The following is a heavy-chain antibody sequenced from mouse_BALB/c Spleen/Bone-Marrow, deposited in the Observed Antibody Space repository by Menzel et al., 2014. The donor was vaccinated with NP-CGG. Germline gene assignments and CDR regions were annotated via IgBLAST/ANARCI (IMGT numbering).Heavy chain of an antibody. D-gene: IGHD1-2*01. CDR2: INPASSTI. Sequence: KLEESGGGLVQPGGSLKLSCAASGFDFSRYWMTWVRQAPGKGLEWIGEINPASSTINYTPSLKDKFIISRANTKNTLYLQMSKVRSEDTALYYCAKNYYYGYVAYWGQGTLVTVSA. CDR1: GFDFSRYW. V-gene: IGHV4-1*02. CDR3: AKNYYYGYVAY. J-gene: IGHJ3*01.